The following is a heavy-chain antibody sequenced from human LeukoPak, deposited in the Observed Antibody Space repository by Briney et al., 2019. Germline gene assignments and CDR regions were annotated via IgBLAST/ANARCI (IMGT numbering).Heavy chain of an antibody. J-gene: IGHJ4*02. V-gene: IGHV4-59*08. D-gene: IGHD6-19*01. CDR3: ARWYSSGWAFDY. CDR2: IHYSGST. CDR1: GGTISSYY. Sequence: SETLSLTCTVSGGTISSYYWNRIRQPPGKGLEWIGYIHYSGSTKYNPSLKSRVTISVDTSKNQFSLKLSSVTAADTAVYYCARWYSSGWAFDYWAREPWSPSPQ.